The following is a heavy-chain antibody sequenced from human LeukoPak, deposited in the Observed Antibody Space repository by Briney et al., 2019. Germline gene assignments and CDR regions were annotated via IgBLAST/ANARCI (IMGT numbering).Heavy chain of an antibody. Sequence: PSETLSLTCTVSGGSISSSSYYWGWIRQPPGKGLEWIGSIYYSGSTYYNPSLKSRVTISVDTSKNQFSLKLSSVTAADTAVYYCARGETGTFDYWGQGTLVTVSS. CDR3: ARGETGTFDY. V-gene: IGHV4-39*07. J-gene: IGHJ4*02. D-gene: IGHD1-1*01. CDR1: GGSISSSSYY. CDR2: IYYSGST.